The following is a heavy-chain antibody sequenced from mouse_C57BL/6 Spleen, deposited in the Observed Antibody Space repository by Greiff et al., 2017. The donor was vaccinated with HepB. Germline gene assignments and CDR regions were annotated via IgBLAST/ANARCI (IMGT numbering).Heavy chain of an antibody. Sequence: EVQLQQSVAELVRPGASVKLSCTASGFNIKNTYMHWVKQRPEQGLEWIGRIDPANGNTKYAPKVQGKATITADTSSNTAYLQLSSLTCEDTAIYYCARKVRFDYYGSSPVYFDYWGQGTTLTVSS. CDR2: IDPANGNT. J-gene: IGHJ2*01. V-gene: IGHV14-3*01. CDR3: ARKVRFDYYGSSPVYFDY. CDR1: GFNIKNTY. D-gene: IGHD1-1*01.